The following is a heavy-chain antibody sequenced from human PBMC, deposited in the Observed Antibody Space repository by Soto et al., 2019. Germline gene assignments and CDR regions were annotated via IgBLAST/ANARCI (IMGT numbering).Heavy chain of an antibody. J-gene: IGHJ6*02. Sequence: EVQLVESGGGLVQPGGSLRLSCAASGFTFSSYAMHWVRQAPGKGLEYVSGITSNGGNTDYASSVKSRFTISSDKSKNTLYLQVGGLSAEDMAVYYCARRIPFGYGMDVWGQGPTVTVSS. D-gene: IGHD2-21*01. CDR1: GFTFSSYA. V-gene: IGHV3-64*01. CDR3: ARRIPFGYGMDV. CDR2: ITSNGGNT.